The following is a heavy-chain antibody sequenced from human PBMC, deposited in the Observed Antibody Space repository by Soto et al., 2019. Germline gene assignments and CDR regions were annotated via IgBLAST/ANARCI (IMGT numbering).Heavy chain of an antibody. CDR1: GYSFTSYW. V-gene: IGHV5-51*01. D-gene: IGHD1-26*01. CDR2: IYPGDSDT. J-gene: IGHJ4*02. Sequence: PGESLKISCKGSGYSFTSYWIGWVRQMPGKGLEWMGIIYPGDSDTRYSPSFQGQVTISADKSISTAYLQWSSLKASDTAMYYCARQSPIVGATTNFDYWGQGTLVTV. CDR3: ARQSPIVGATTNFDY.